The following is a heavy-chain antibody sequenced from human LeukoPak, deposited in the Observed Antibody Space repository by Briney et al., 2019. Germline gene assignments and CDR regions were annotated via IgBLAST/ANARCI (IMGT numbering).Heavy chain of an antibody. CDR3: ARASISIAARPEVDY. D-gene: IGHD6-6*01. CDR2: IWYGGSNK. J-gene: IGHJ4*02. Sequence: GGSLRLSCAASGFTFSSYGMHWVRQAPGKGLEWVAVIWYGGSNKYYADSVKGRFTISRDNSKNTLYLQMNSLRAEDTAVYYCARASISIAARPEVDYWGQGTLVTVSS. V-gene: IGHV3-33*08. CDR1: GFTFSSYG.